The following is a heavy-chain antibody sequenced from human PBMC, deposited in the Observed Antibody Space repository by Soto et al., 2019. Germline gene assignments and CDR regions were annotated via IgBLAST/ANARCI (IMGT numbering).Heavy chain of an antibody. CDR2: IRSKAYGGTT. CDR3: TRPPRGSSGVYYYGMDV. D-gene: IGHD6-19*01. J-gene: IGHJ6*02. Sequence: GGSLRLSCTASGFTFGDYAMSWFRQAPGKGLEWVGFIRSKAYGGTTEYAASVKGRFTISRDDSKSIAYLQMNSLKTEDTAVYYCTRPPRGSSGVYYYGMDVWGQGTTVTVSS. CDR1: GFTFGDYA. V-gene: IGHV3-49*03.